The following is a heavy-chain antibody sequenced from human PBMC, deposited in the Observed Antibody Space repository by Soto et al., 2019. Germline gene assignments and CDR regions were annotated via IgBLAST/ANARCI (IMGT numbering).Heavy chain of an antibody. CDR1: GFTFSSYA. D-gene: IGHD6-19*01. J-gene: IGHJ6*02. CDR3: ARDRRRSGFIAVAGDYYYYGMDV. Sequence: GGSLRLSCAASGFTFSSYAMHWVRQAPGKGLEWVAVISYDGSNKYYADSVKGRFTISRDNSKNTLYLQMNSLRAEDTAVYYCARDRRRSGFIAVAGDYYYYGMDVWGQGTTVTVSS. V-gene: IGHV3-30-3*01. CDR2: ISYDGSNK.